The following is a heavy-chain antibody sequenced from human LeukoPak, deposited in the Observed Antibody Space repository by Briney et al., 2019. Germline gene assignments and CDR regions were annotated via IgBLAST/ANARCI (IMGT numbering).Heavy chain of an antibody. CDR1: RFTFSNFW. CDR3: VRDRSTTTWTRFDS. V-gene: IGHV3-7*01. Sequence: PGGSLRLSCVTSRFTFSNFWMIWVRQAPGEGLEWVANINEDGSEKNYVDSVEGRFTISRDNAKNSLFLQMNSLRADDTAVYYCVRDRSTTTWTRFDSWGQGTLVTVSS. D-gene: IGHD1-1*01. CDR2: INEDGSEK. J-gene: IGHJ4*02.